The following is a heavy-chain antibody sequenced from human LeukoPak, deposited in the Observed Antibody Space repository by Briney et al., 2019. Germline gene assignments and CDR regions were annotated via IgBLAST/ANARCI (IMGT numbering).Heavy chain of an antibody. D-gene: IGHD3-22*01. Sequence: SETLSLTCTVSGAFISSYYWSWIRQPPGKGLEWIGYIYYSGSTNYNPALKSRVTISEDTSKNQISLKLSSVTAADTAVYYCARVRGYYDSSGYDYWGQGTLVTVSS. CDR1: GAFISSYY. V-gene: IGHV4-59*01. CDR2: IYYSGST. CDR3: ARVRGYYDSSGYDY. J-gene: IGHJ4*02.